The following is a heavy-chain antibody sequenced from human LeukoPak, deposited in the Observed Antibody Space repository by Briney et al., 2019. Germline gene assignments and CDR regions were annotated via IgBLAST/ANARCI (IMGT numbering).Heavy chain of an antibody. Sequence: SETLSLTCTVSGGSISSGGYYWSWIRQHPGKGLEWIGYIYYSGSTYYNPSLKSRVTISADTSKNHFSLKLTSVTAADTAIYYCAYNRNFALDNWGQGTLVTVSS. CDR3: AYNRNFALDN. D-gene: IGHD1-14*01. V-gene: IGHV4-31*03. CDR2: IYYSGST. J-gene: IGHJ4*02. CDR1: GGSISSGGYY.